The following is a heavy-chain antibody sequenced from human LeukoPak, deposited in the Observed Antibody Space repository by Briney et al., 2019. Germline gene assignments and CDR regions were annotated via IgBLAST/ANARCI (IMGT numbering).Heavy chain of an antibody. D-gene: IGHD6-6*01. V-gene: IGHV3-30*04. CDR3: ASAAARHPAEYFQH. J-gene: IGHJ1*01. CDR2: ISYDGSNK. CDR1: RFTFSSYA. Sequence: GESLRLSCAASRFTFSSYAMHWVRQAPGKGLEWVAVISYDGSNKYYADSVKGRFTISRGNSKNTLYLQMNSLRAEDTAVYYCASAAARHPAEYFQHWGQGTLVTVSS.